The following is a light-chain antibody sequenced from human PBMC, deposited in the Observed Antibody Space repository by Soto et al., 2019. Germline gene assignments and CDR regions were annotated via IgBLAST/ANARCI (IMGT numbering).Light chain of an antibody. CDR1: QSVSSY. J-gene: IGKJ2*01. V-gene: IGKV3-11*01. CDR3: QQRSNWPSYT. CDR2: DAS. Sequence: EIVLTQSPATLSLSPGARATLSCRASQSVSSYLAWYQQKPGQAPRLLIYDASNRATGIPARFSGSGSETDFTLTISSLEPEDFVVYYCQQRSNWPSYTFGQGTKLEI.